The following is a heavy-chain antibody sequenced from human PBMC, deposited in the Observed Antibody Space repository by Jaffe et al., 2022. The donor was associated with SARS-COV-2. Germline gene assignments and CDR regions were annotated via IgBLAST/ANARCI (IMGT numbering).Heavy chain of an antibody. CDR2: INPNSGGT. J-gene: IGHJ2*01. V-gene: IGHV1-2*02. CDR1: GYTFTGYY. CDR3: ARGSWDTAMVVNWYFDL. D-gene: IGHD5-18*01. Sequence: QVQLVQSGAEVKKPGASVKVSCKASGYTFTGYYMHWVRQAPGQGLEWMGWINPNSGGTNYAQKFQGRVTMTRDTSISTAYMELSRLRSDDTAVYYCARGSWDTAMVVNWYFDLWGRGTLVTVSS.